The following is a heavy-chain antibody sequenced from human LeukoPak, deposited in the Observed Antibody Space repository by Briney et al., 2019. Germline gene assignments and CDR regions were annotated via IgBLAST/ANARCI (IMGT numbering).Heavy chain of an antibody. CDR2: LYNNGST. V-gene: IGHV4-59*01. CDR1: GGSISSFY. D-gene: IGHD3-10*01. CDR3: ARIWFGLRRLYYFDY. Sequence: SETLSLTCTVSGGSISSFYWSWIRQPPGKGLEWIGYLYNNGSTNYNPSLKSRVTISVGTSKNQFSLKVTSVTAADTAVYFCARIWFGLRRLYYFDYWGQGTLVTVSS. J-gene: IGHJ4*02.